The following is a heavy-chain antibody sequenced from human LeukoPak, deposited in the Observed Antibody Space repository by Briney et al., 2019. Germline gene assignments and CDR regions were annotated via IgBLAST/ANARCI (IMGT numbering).Heavy chain of an antibody. CDR3: ARGRIQLWLPYFDY. D-gene: IGHD5-18*01. J-gene: IGHJ4*02. CDR2: IYYSGST. V-gene: IGHV4-59*09. Sequence: GYIYYSGSTNYNPSLKSRVTISVDTSKNQFSLKLSSVTAADTAVYYCARGRIQLWLPYFDYWGQGTLVTVSS.